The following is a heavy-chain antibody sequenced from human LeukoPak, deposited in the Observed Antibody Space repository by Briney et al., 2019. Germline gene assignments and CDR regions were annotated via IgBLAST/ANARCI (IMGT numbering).Heavy chain of an antibody. V-gene: IGHV4-38-2*02. D-gene: IGHD1-26*01. CDR3: ARDRGGFRGSYFLSGGTSPSDAFDI. CDR2: IYHSGST. Sequence: SETLSLTCTVSGYSISSGYYWGWIRQPPGKGLEWIGSIYHSGSTYYNPSLKSRVTISVDTSKNQFSLKLSSVTAAATAVYYCARDRGGFRGSYFLSGGTSPSDAFDIWGQGTMVTVSS. CDR1: GYSISSGYY. J-gene: IGHJ3*02.